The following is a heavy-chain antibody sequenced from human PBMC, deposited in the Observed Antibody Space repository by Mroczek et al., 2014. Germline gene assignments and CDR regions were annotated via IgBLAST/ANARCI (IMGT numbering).Heavy chain of an antibody. V-gene: IGHV4-31*03. D-gene: IGHD3-10*01. CDR2: IYYSGST. J-gene: IGHJ4*02. CDR1: GGSISSGGYY. CDR3: ARFGWFGANSAIL. Sequence: QVQLVQSGPGLVKPSQTLSLTCTVSGGSISSGGYYWSWIRQHPGKGLEWIGYIYYSGSTYYNPSLKSRVTISVDTSKNQFSLKLSSVTAADTAVYYCARFGWFGANSAILWGQGTLVTVSS.